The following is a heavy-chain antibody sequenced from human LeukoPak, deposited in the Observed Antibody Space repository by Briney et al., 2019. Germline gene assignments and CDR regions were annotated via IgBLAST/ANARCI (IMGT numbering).Heavy chain of an antibody. V-gene: IGHV1-69*04. D-gene: IGHD3-22*01. CDR3: ARDYYDSSGYYEYYFDY. CDR1: GGTFSSYA. Sequence: SVKVPCKAPGGTFSSYAISWVRQAPGQGLEWMGRIIPILGIANYAQKFQGRVTITADKSTSTAYMELSSLRSEDTAVYYCARDYYDSSGYYEYYFDYWGQGTLVTVSS. CDR2: IIPILGIA. J-gene: IGHJ4*02.